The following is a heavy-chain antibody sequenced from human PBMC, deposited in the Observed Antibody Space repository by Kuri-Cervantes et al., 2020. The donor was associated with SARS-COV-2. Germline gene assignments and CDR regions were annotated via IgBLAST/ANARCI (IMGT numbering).Heavy chain of an antibody. Sequence: GESLKISCAASGFTFSSYAMHWVRQAPGKGLEWVAVISYDGSNKYYADSVKGRFTISRDNSKNTLYLQMNSLRAEDTAVYYCAKGYDFWSGYYGVSGLEVSFDYWGQGTLVTVSS. D-gene: IGHD3-3*01. V-gene: IGHV3-30*04. CDR3: AKGYDFWSGYYGVSGLEVSFDY. CDR1: GFTFSSYA. J-gene: IGHJ4*02. CDR2: ISYDGSNK.